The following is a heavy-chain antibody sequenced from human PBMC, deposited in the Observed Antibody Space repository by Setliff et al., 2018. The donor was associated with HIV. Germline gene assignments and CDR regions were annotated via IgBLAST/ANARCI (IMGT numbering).Heavy chain of an antibody. D-gene: IGHD5-12*01. CDR1: GGTLNNYA. V-gene: IGHV1-69*05. J-gene: IGHJ2*01. CDR2: IIPIFETT. CDR3: ARDLNDRWLQQYWYFDL. Sequence: SVKVSCKASGGTLNNYAINWVRQATGQGLEWMGGIIPIFETTSYAQKFQDRVTITTDESRTTVYMELRSLRSEDTALYFCARDLNDRWLQQYWYFDLWGRGTLVTVSS.